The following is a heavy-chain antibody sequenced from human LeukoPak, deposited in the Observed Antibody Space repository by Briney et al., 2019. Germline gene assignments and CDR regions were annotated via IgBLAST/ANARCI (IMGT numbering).Heavy chain of an antibody. J-gene: IGHJ4*02. CDR3: ARRILIRPFDY. CDR2: INHSGST. CDR1: GGSFSGYY. V-gene: IGHV4-34*01. Sequence: SETLSLTCAVYGGSFSGYYWSWIRQPPGKGLEWIGEINHSGSTNYNPSLKSRVTISVDTFKNQFSLKLSSVTAADTAVYYCARRILIRPFDYWGQGTLVTVSS. D-gene: IGHD2-8*01.